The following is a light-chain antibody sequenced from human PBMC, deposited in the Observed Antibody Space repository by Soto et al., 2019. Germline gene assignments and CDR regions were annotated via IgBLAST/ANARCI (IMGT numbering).Light chain of an antibody. CDR3: SSYVSSSTYV. CDR1: NSDVGGYNY. Sequence: QSALTQPASVSGSPGQSITISCTGTNSDVGGYNYVSWYQQHPGKAPKLMIYNVSHRPSGVSSRFSGSKSGNTASLTISGLQAEDEADYYCSSYVSSSTYVFGTGTKVTVL. CDR2: NVS. V-gene: IGLV2-14*03. J-gene: IGLJ1*01.